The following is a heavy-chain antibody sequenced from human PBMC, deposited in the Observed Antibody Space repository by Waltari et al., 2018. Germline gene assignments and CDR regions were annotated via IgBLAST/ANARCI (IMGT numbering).Heavy chain of an antibody. Sequence: QVHLQESGSGLVKPSETLSLTCTVSGGSITSDYWSWIRQSPGKGLEWIGYIYDSGNTDYTPTLKSRVTISVDTSKTQFSLKLASVTAADTAVYYCARGGGDYPRNWFDPWGQGTLVTVSS. CDR2: IYDSGNT. D-gene: IGHD4-17*01. CDR3: ARGGGDYPRNWFDP. J-gene: IGHJ5*02. V-gene: IGHV4-59*01. CDR1: GGSITSDY.